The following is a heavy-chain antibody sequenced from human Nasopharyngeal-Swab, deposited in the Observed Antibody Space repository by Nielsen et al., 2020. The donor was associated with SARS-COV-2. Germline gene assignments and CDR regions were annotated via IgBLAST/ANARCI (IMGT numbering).Heavy chain of an antibody. V-gene: IGHV3-21*01. Sequence: GESLQISCVASGITFSSYSMNWVRQAPGKGLEWVSSISSSSTYIYYADSVKGRFTISRDNAKNLLYLQMNSLRAEDTAVYYCASDPLTFYDSWSGPRPLEEPYGLDVWGQGTTVTVSS. J-gene: IGHJ6*02. D-gene: IGHD3-3*01. CDR3: ASDPLTFYDSWSGPRPLEEPYGLDV. CDR1: GITFSSYS. CDR2: ISSSSTYI.